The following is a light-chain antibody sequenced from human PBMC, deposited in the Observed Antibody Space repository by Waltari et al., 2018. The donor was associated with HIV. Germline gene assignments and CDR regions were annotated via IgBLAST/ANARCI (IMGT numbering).Light chain of an antibody. CDR3: QSADSSGTWV. Sequence: SYELTQPPSVSVSPGQTARITCSGDALPKQYAYWYHQKPGQAPVLVIYKDPERPSGIPERFPGSSSGTTVTLTIIGVQSEDEADYYCQSADSSGTWVFGGGTKLTVL. CDR2: KDP. J-gene: IGLJ3*02. V-gene: IGLV3-25*03. CDR1: ALPKQY.